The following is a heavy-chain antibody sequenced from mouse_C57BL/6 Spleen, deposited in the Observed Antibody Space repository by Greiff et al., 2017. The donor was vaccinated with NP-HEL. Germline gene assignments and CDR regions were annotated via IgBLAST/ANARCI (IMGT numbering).Heavy chain of an antibody. CDR2: IHPNSGST. D-gene: IGHD1-1*01. CDR3: ARINYYGSSYVFAY. V-gene: IGHV1-64*01. J-gene: IGHJ3*01. CDR1: GYTFTSYW. Sequence: QVQLKQPGAELVKPGASVKLSCKASGYTFTSYWMHWVKQRPGQGLEWIGMIHPNSGSTNYNEKFKSKATLTVDKSSSTAYMQLSSLTSEDSAVYYCARINYYGSSYVFAYWGQGTLVTVSA.